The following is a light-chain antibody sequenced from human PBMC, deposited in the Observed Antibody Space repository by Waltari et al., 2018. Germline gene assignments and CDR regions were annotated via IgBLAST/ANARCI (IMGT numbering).Light chain of an antibody. Sequence: QSVLTQPPSMSGTPGQVVSMSCSGILPNIGSTAVNWYQQPPGSAPKLLIYGNDQWPSGVPDRFSGSKSGTSASLAISGLQSEDEADYYCAAWDDTLKGVAFGGGTRLAVL. CDR3: AAWDDTLKGVA. CDR1: LPNIGSTA. CDR2: GND. V-gene: IGLV1-44*01. J-gene: IGLJ2*01.